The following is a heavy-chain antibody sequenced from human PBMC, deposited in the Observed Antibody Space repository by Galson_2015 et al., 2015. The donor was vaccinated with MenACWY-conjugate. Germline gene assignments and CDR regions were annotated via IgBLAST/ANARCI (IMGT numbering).Heavy chain of an antibody. CDR3: ARGYAGGHMDV. CDR2: LTPHSGGT. D-gene: IGHD2-2*01. J-gene: IGHJ6*03. Sequence: SVKVSCKASGYTFTGLYLHWVRQAPGQGLEWMGRLTPHSGGTDYAQKFQGRATMSRDMSINTAYMELSSLRFDDAAIYYCARGYAGGHMDVWGEGTTVTVSS. V-gene: IGHV1-2*06. CDR1: GYTFTGLY.